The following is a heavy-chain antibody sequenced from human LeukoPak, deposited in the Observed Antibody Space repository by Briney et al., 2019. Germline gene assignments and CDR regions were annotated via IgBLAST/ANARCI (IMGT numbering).Heavy chain of an antibody. CDR3: ARGGRWLQYWYFDL. J-gene: IGHJ2*01. CDR1: GGAFSGYY. D-gene: IGHD5-24*01. Sequence: PSETLSLTCAVYGGAFSGYYWSWIRQPPGKGLEWIGEINHSGSTNYNPSLKSRVTISVDTSKNQFSLKLSSVTAADTAVYYCARGGRWLQYWYFDLWGRGTLVTVSS. CDR2: INHSGST. V-gene: IGHV4-34*01.